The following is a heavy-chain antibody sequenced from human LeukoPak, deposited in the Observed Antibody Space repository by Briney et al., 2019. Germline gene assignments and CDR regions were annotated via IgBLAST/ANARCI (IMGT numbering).Heavy chain of an antibody. CDR1: GFTFSNYW. CDR2: LNQDGSEK. D-gene: IGHD1-1*01. CDR3: ARDSATGGP. J-gene: IGHJ5*02. Sequence: GGSLRLSCAASGFTFSNYWMSWVRQAPGRGLEWVANLNQDGSEKYYVDSVKGRFTISRDNAKRSLYLHMNSLRVEDTAVYYCARDSATGGPWGQGTPVIVSS. V-gene: IGHV3-7*01.